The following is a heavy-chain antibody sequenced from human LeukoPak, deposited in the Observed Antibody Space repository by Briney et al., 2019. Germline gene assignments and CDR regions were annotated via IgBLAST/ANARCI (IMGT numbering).Heavy chain of an antibody. CDR1: GYTFATYG. Sequence: ASVKVSCKASGYTFATYGISWVRQAPGQGPEWIGWINPYNGNTKYAQNLQGRVTMTTDTSTSTAYIELRSLRSDDTAVYYCVRELYGRFEYWGQGTLVTVSS. V-gene: IGHV1-18*01. CDR3: VRELYGRFEY. CDR2: INPYNGNT. J-gene: IGHJ4*02. D-gene: IGHD3-10*01.